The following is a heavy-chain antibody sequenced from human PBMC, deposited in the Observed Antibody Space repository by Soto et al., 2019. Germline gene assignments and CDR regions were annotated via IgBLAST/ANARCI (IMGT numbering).Heavy chain of an antibody. CDR1: GGSISSGGYY. CDR3: ARVPTYYDILTGYRDPYYFAY. V-gene: IGHV4-31*03. Sequence: PSETLSLTCTVSGGSISSGGYYWSWIRQHPGKGLEWIGYIYYSGSTYYNPSLKSRVTISVDTSKNQFSLKLSSVTAADTAVYYCARVPTYYDILTGYRDPYYFAYWGQGTLVTVYS. J-gene: IGHJ4*02. D-gene: IGHD3-9*01. CDR2: IYYSGST.